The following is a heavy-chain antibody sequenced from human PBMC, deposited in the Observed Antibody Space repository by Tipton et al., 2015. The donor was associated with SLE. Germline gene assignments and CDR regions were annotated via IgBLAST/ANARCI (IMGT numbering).Heavy chain of an antibody. CDR3: ARDLPYYDFWSGPGAFDI. Sequence: SLRLSCAASGFTFSSYGMHWVRQAPGKGLEWVAFIRYDGSNKYYADSVKGRFTISRDNSKNTLYLQMNSLRAEDTAVYYCARDLPYYDFWSGPGAFDIWGQGTMVTVSS. D-gene: IGHD3-3*01. J-gene: IGHJ3*02. CDR1: GFTFSSYG. V-gene: IGHV3-30*02. CDR2: IRYDGSNK.